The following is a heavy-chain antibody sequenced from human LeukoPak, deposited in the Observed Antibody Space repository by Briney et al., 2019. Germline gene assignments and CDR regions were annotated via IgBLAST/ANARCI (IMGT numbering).Heavy chain of an antibody. D-gene: IGHD6-13*01. J-gene: IGHJ4*02. CDR1: GGSFSGYY. Sequence: PSETLSLTCAVYGGSFSGYYWSWIRQPPGKGLEWIGEINHSGSTNYNPSLKSRVTISVDTSKNQFSLKLSSVTAADTAVYYCARGQIAAAGTGLDYWGQGTLVTVSS. V-gene: IGHV4-34*01. CDR3: ARGQIAAAGTGLDY. CDR2: INHSGST.